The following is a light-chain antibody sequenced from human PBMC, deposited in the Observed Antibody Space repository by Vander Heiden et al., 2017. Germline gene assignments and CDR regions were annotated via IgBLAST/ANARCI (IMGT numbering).Light chain of an antibody. CDR1: SSNIGAGYD. CDR3: QSYDIKLSVV. CDR2: ANS. J-gene: IGLJ2*01. V-gene: IGLV1-40*01. Sequence: QSVLTQPPSVSGAPGQRVTISCTGSSSNIGAGYDVHWYQQLPGTAPKLLIDANSNRPSGVSDRFSGSKSGTSASLDITGLQADDEADYHCQSYDIKLSVVFGGGTKLTVL.